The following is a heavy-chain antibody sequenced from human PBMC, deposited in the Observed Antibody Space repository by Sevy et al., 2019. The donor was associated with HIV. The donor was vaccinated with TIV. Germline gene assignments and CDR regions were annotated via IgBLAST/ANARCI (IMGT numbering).Heavy chain of an antibody. CDR2: IWYDGNNQ. D-gene: IGHD6-13*01. J-gene: IGHJ4*02. Sequence: GESLKISCAASGFTFSSYSMNWVRQAPGKGLEWVAVIWYDGNNQYYADSVKGRFTISRDNSKNTLYLQMNSLRPEDTAVYYCARDQHHVGWPLDYWGQGTLVTVSS. CDR3: ARDQHHVGWPLDY. V-gene: IGHV3-33*08. CDR1: GFTFSSYS.